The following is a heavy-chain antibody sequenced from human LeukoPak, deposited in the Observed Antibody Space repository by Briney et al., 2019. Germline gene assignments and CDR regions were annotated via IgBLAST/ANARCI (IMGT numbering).Heavy chain of an antibody. CDR2: INHSGST. J-gene: IGHJ4*02. CDR1: GGSFSGYY. CDR3: ARGPKSRVGYCSSTSCPALFDY. D-gene: IGHD2-2*01. Sequence: SETLSLTCAVYGGSFSGYYWSWIRQPPGKGLEWIGEINHSGSTNYNPSLKSRVTISVDTSKNQFSLKLSSVTAADTAVYYCARGPKSRVGYCSSTSCPALFDYWGQGTLVTVSS. V-gene: IGHV4-34*01.